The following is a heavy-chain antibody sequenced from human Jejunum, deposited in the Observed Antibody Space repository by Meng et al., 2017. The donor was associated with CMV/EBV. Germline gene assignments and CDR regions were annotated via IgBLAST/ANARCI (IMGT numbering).Heavy chain of an antibody. V-gene: IGHV3-11*01. Sequence: LSCPDSGFSLSEHYMSWIRQAPGKGLEWVSHIGGRGSSIYYADSVKGRFTMSRDNARNLLFLQMNSLRAEDAAVYYCVTSTVSYGWDYWGQGTLVTVSS. CDR2: IGGRGSSI. J-gene: IGHJ4*02. CDR1: GFSLSEHY. D-gene: IGHD4-11*01. CDR3: VTSTVSYGWDY.